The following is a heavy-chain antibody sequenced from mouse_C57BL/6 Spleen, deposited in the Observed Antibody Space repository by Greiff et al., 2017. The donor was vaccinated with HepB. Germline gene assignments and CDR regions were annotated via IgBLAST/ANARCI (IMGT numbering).Heavy chain of an antibody. J-gene: IGHJ2*01. CDR3: ARYYSSFDD. V-gene: IGHV5-6*01. CDR2: ISSGGSYT. CDR1: GFTFSSYG. Sequence: EVKLVESGGDLVKPGGSLKLSCAASGFTFSSYGMSWVRQTPDKRLEWVATISSGGSYTYYPDSVKGRFTISRDNAKNTLYLQMSSLKSEDTAMYYCARYYSSFDDWGQGTTLTVSS. D-gene: IGHD1-1*01.